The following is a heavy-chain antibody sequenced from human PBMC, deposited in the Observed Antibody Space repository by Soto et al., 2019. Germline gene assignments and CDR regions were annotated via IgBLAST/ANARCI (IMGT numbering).Heavy chain of an antibody. D-gene: IGHD1-1*01. CDR3: APGAGLQRNWDGGNFDS. CDR2: IYWDDDK. V-gene: IGHV2-5*02. CDR1: GFSLSTSGVG. Sequence: QITLKESGPPRVKPTQTLTLTCVFSGFSLSTSGVGVGWIRLPPGKALEWLAFIYWDDDKRYSPSLKSRLTTAKDTSKKQVALTMTDMDPVNIGTYYCAPGAGLQRNWDGGNFDSWGLGTLVTVSS. J-gene: IGHJ4*02.